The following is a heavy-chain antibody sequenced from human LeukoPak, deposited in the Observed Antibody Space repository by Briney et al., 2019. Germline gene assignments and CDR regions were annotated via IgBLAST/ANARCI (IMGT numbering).Heavy chain of an antibody. V-gene: IGHV3-30*18. Sequence: PGGSLRLSCAASGFTFSSYGMHWVRQAPGKGLEWVAVISYDGSNKYYADSVKGRFTISRDNSKNTLYLQMNSLRAEDTAVYYCAKEVDGSGSYYFDYWGQGALVTVSS. J-gene: IGHJ4*02. CDR1: GFTFSSYG. D-gene: IGHD3-10*01. CDR2: ISYDGSNK. CDR3: AKEVDGSGSYYFDY.